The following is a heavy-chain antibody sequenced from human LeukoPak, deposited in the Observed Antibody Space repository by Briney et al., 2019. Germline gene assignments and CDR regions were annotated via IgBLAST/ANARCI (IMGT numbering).Heavy chain of an antibody. CDR2: ISGGGGST. V-gene: IGHV3-23*01. Sequence: PGGSLRLSCAASGFTFSSYAMSWVRQAPGKGLEWVSGISGGGGSTYYADSVKGRFTISRDNSKNALYLQMNSLRAEDTAIYYCAKEYGSGSYFVDYWGQGTLVTASS. CDR3: AKEYGSGSYFVDY. CDR1: GFTFSSYA. J-gene: IGHJ4*02. D-gene: IGHD3-10*01.